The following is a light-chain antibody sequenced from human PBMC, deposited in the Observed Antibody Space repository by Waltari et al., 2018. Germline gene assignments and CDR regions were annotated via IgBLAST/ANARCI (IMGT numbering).Light chain of an antibody. CDR1: ESVGTY. J-gene: IGKJ4*01. CDR2: DAS. CDR3: QQRRNWPLT. Sequence: SGTASESVGTYLAWYQQRPGQSPRLLIYDASYRATGIPARFSGSGSETDFTLTISSLQPEDFAVYYCQQRRNWPLTFGGGTRVQI. V-gene: IGKV3-11*01.